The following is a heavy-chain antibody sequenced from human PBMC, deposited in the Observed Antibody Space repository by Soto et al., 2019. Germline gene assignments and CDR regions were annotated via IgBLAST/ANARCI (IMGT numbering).Heavy chain of an antibody. J-gene: IGHJ4*02. CDR3: GKGYYYACGGSYVDH. V-gene: IGHV3-9*01. CDR2: ISWNSGSI. D-gene: IGHD3-22*01. Sequence: EVQLVESGGGLVQPGRSLRLSCAASGFIFDDYAMHWVRQVPGKGLEWVSGISWNSGSIGYADSVKGRFTISRDNAKNFLYLQMNSLRAEDTALYYCGKGYYYACGGSYVDHWGQGTLVTVSS. CDR1: GFIFDDYA.